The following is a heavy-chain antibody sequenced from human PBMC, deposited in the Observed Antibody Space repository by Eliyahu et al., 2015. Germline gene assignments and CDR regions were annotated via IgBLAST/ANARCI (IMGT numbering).Heavy chain of an antibody. D-gene: IGHD2-15*01. J-gene: IGHJ4*02. CDR1: GFXFSSYA. V-gene: IGHV3-30*01. Sequence: QVQLVXSGGGVVQPGRSLXXXCXASGFXFSSYAMHWVRPAPGKGLEWVAVISYDGSNKYYADSVKGRFTISRDNSKNTLYLQMNSLRAEDTAVYYCARDLWLAATPGHDYWGQGTLVTVSS. CDR3: ARDLWLAATPGHDY. CDR2: ISYDGSNK.